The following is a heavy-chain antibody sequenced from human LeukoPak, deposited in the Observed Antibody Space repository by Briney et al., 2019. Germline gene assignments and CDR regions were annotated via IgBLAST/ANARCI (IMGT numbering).Heavy chain of an antibody. J-gene: IGHJ5*02. CDR1: GGSISSSSYY. D-gene: IGHD3-22*01. Sequence: SETLSLTCTVSGGSISSSSYYWGWIRQPPGKGLEWIGSIYDGGSTYYNPSLKSRVTISVDTSKNQFSLKLSSVTAADTAVYYCARHARGYYDSSGYYYSFDPWGQGTLVTVSS. CDR3: ARHARGYYDSSGYYYSFDP. CDR2: IYDGGST. V-gene: IGHV4-39*01.